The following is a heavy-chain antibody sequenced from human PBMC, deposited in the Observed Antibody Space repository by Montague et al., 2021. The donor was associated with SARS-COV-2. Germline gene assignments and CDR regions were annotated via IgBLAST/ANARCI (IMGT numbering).Heavy chain of an antibody. Sequence: PALVKPTQTLTLTCTFSGFSLSTSGMCVSWIRQPPGKALEWLARIDWDDDKHYSTSLKTRHTISKDTSKNQVVLIMTNMDPVDTATYYCARMRIAAAGSPFDIWGQGTMVTVSS. CDR1: GFSLSTSGMC. CDR2: IDWDDDK. CDR3: ARMRIAAAGSPFDI. V-gene: IGHV2-70*11. J-gene: IGHJ3*02. D-gene: IGHD6-13*01.